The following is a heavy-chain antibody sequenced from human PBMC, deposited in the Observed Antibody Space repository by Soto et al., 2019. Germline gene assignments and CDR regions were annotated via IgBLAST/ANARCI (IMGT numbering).Heavy chain of an antibody. J-gene: IGHJ6*02. Sequence: GGSLRLSCAASGFTFSSYGMHWVRQAPGKGLEWVAVISYDGSNKYYADSVKGRFTISRDNSKNTLYLQMNSLRAEDTAVYYCARDYYRFNSGYGFSMDVWGQGTTVTVSS. CDR2: ISYDGSNK. V-gene: IGHV3-30*03. CDR3: ARDYYRFNSGYGFSMDV. CDR1: GFTFSSYG. D-gene: IGHD5-12*01.